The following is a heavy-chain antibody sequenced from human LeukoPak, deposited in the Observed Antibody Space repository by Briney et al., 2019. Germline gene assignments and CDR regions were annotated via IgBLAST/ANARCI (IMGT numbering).Heavy chain of an antibody. CDR3: ASGTALGYCSSTSCTHFDY. D-gene: IGHD2-2*01. CDR1: GGTFSSYA. J-gene: IGHJ4*02. Sequence: SVKVSCKASGGTFSSYAISWVRQAPGQWLEWMGGIIPIFGTANYAQKFQGRVTITTDESTSTAYMELSSLRSEDTAVYYCASGTALGYCSSTSCTHFDYWGQGTLVTVSS. CDR2: IIPIFGTA. V-gene: IGHV1-69*05.